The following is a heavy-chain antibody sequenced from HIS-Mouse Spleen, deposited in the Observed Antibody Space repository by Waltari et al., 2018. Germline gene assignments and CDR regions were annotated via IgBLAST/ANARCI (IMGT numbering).Heavy chain of an antibody. CDR1: GGSISSYY. Sequence: QVQLQESGPGLVKPSETLSLTCTVSGGSISSYYWSWIRQPPGKGLEWIGYIYYSGSTNYNPSLKSRVTISVDTSKNQFSLKLSSVTAADTAVYYCARDRAGLDYWGQGTLVTVSS. CDR2: IYYSGST. J-gene: IGHJ4*02. V-gene: IGHV4-59*01. CDR3: ARDRAGLDY. D-gene: IGHD6-13*01.